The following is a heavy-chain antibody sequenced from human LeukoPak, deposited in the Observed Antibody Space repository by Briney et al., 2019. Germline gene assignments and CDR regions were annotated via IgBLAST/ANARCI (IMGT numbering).Heavy chain of an antibody. D-gene: IGHD5-12*01. CDR2: TYYRSKWYN. CDR3: ARAGHSAYDYGVYYYYGMDV. CDR1: GDSVSSDNAA. V-gene: IGHV6-1*01. Sequence: PSQTLSLTCAISGDSVSSDNAAWNWIRQSPSRGLEWLGRTYYRSKWYNDYAVSVKSRITINPDTSKNQFSLQLNSVTPEDTAVYYCARAGHSAYDYGVYYYYGMDVWGQGTTVTVSS. J-gene: IGHJ6*02.